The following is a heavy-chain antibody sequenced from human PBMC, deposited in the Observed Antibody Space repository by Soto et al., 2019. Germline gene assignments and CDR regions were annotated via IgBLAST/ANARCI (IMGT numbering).Heavy chain of an antibody. Sequence: GGSLRLSCAASGFTVSSNYMSWVRQAPGKGLEWVSFIYSGGSTYYADSVKGRFTISRDNSKNTLYLQMNSLRAEDTAVYYCARDLRDIVVVPAATDYYYYYMDVWGKGTTVTVSS. CDR3: ARDLRDIVVVPAATDYYYYYMDV. V-gene: IGHV3-66*01. CDR2: IYSGGST. D-gene: IGHD2-2*01. CDR1: GFTVSSNY. J-gene: IGHJ6*03.